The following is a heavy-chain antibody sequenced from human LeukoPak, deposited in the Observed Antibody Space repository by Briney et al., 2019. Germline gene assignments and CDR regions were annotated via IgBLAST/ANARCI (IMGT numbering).Heavy chain of an antibody. CDR3: AKEASGWYEQNWFDP. J-gene: IGHJ5*02. CDR1: GFTFNSDA. D-gene: IGHD6-19*01. V-gene: IGHV3-23*01. Sequence: GRSLRLSCAASGFTFNSDAMSWVRQAPGKGLEWVSAISGSGGSTYYADSGKGRFTISRDNSKNTLYLQMNSLRAEDTAVYYCAKEASGWYEQNWFDPWGQGTLVTVSS. CDR2: ISGSGGST.